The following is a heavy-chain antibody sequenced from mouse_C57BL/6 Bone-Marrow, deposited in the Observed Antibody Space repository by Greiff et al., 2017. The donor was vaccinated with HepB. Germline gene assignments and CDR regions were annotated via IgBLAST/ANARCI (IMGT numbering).Heavy chain of an antibody. CDR3: ARRAYGSSYRYFDV. CDR1: GYTFTSYW. CDR2: IEPSDSYT. D-gene: IGHD1-1*01. Sequence: QVQLQQPGAELVKPGASVKLFCKASGYTFTSYWMPWGKQRPGQGLEWIGEIEPSDSYTNYNQKFKGKATLTGDTSSSTAYMQLSSLTSEDSAVYYCARRAYGSSYRYFDVWGTGTTVTVSS. V-gene: IGHV1-50*01. J-gene: IGHJ1*03.